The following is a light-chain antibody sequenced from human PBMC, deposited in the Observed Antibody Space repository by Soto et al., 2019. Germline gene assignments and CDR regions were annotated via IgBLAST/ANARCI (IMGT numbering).Light chain of an antibody. V-gene: IGKV3-20*01. Sequence: EIVLTQSPGTLSLSPGEGATLSCRASQSVSSTYLAWYQQQPGQAPRLLIYGASNRATGIPDRFSGSGSGTDFTLTISRLEPEDFAVYYCQQYGSSSWTFGQGTKVDIK. CDR2: GAS. CDR3: QQYGSSSWT. CDR1: QSVSSTY. J-gene: IGKJ1*01.